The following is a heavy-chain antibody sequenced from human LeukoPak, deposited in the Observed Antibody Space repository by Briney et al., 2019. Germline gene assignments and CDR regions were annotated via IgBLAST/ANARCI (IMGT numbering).Heavy chain of an antibody. D-gene: IGHD1-26*01. CDR1: GGSISSHY. CDR3: ARAGSGSYAGDAFDI. J-gene: IGHJ3*02. V-gene: IGHV4-59*11. Sequence: SETLSLTCTVSGGSISSHYWSWIRQPPGKGLEWIGYIYYSGSTNYNPSLKSRVTISVDTSKNQFSLKLSSATAADTAVYYCARAGSGSYAGDAFDIWGQGTMVTVSS. CDR2: IYYSGST.